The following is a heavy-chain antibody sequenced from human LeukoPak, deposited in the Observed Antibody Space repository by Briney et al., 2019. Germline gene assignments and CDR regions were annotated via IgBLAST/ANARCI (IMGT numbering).Heavy chain of an antibody. CDR1: GFTFSSYS. J-gene: IGHJ4*02. CDR3: ARGRSAAGPLHYFDS. CDR2: ISTSSSTI. V-gene: IGHV3-48*02. D-gene: IGHD6-13*01. Sequence: PGGSLRLSCAASGFTFSSYSMDWVRQAPGKGLEWGSYISTSSSTIYYADSVKGRFTISRDNAKNSLYLQMNSLRDEDTAVYYCARGRSAAGPLHYFDSWGQGTLVTVSS.